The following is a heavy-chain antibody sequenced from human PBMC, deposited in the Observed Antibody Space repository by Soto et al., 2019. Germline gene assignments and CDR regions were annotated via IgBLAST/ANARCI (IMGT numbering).Heavy chain of an antibody. D-gene: IGHD5-18*01. Sequence: EVQLVESGGGLVQPGGSLRLSCEASGCTFRNYDMHWVRQGTGKGLEWVSGISAAGDPDYADSVEGRFTISRENAQNSFFLQMNSLRVGDTAVYYCARTDSDFYGLDVGGQGTTVIVSS. CDR3: ARTDSDFYGLDV. CDR2: ISAAGDP. J-gene: IGHJ6*02. V-gene: IGHV3-13*05. CDR1: GCTFRNYD.